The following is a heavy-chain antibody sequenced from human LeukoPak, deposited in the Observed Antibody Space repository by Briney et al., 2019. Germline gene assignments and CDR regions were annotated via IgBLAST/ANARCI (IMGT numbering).Heavy chain of an antibody. CDR2: INSDGSSK. J-gene: IGHJ4*02. CDR1: GFTFSIYW. V-gene: IGHV3-74*01. CDR3: ARDAPGNTALDY. Sequence: GGSLRLSCAASGFTFSIYWMHWVRHPPGKGLVWVSRINSDGSSKIYADSVKGRFTISRDNAKNTLYLQMNSLRVEDTALYYCARDAPGNTALDYWGQGSLVTVSS. D-gene: IGHD5-18*01.